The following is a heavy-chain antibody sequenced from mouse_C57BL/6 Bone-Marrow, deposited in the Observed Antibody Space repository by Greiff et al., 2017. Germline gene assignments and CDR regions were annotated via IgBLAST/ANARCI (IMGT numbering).Heavy chain of an antibody. V-gene: IGHV5-17*01. CDR3: ARGDYAYEGAWFAY. Sequence: EVKLVESGGGLVKPGGSLKLSCAASGFTFSDSGMHWVRQAPEKGLKWVAYISSGSSTIYYTDTVKGRFTISRANAKNTLFLQMTSLRSEDTAMYYCARGDYAYEGAWFAYWGQGTLVTVSA. D-gene: IGHD2-2*01. J-gene: IGHJ3*01. CDR1: GFTFSDSG. CDR2: ISSGSSTI.